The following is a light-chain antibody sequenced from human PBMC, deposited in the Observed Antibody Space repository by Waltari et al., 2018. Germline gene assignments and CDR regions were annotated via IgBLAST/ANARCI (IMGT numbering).Light chain of an antibody. CDR2: DVT. Sequence: QSALTQPRPVSGSPGQSVTIPCTGTSSDVGGYDYVSWYQHHPGKAPKLMIFDVTKRPSGVPDRFSGSKSGNTASLTISGLQAEDEADYYCCSYAGSYTHVVFGGGTKLTVL. J-gene: IGLJ2*01. CDR1: SSDVGGYDY. CDR3: CSYAGSYTHVV. V-gene: IGLV2-11*01.